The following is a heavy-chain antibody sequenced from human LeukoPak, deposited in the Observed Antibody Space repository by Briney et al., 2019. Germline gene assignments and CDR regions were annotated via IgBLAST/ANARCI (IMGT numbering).Heavy chain of an antibody. CDR3: SKDLERHTVGYFDS. V-gene: IGHV3-48*01. CDR2: IRSSSET. J-gene: IGHJ4*02. D-gene: IGHD1-1*01. CDR1: GFIFSQYS. Sequence: GGSLRLSCAASGFIFSQYSMNWVRQAPGKGLEWVSHIRSSSETFYADSVKGRFTISRDNSENLLYLQMTSLGAEDTAIYYCSKDLERHTVGYFDSWGQGVLVTVSS.